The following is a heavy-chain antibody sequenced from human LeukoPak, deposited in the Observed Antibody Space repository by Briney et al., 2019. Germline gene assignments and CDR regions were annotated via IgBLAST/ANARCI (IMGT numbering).Heavy chain of an antibody. D-gene: IGHD3-22*01. CDR3: ARAPYDSSGYREYFQH. CDR2: IIPILGIA. J-gene: IGHJ1*01. Sequence: SVKVSCKASGGTFSSYAISWVRQAPGQGLEWTGRIIPILGIANYAQKFQGRVTITADKSTSTAYMELSSLRSEGTAVYYCARAPYDSSGYREYFQHWGQGTLVTVSS. V-gene: IGHV1-69*04. CDR1: GGTFSSYA.